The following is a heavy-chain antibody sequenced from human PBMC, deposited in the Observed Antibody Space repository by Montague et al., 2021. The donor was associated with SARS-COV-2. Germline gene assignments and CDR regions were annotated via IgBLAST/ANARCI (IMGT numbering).Heavy chain of an antibody. Sequence: SETLSFTCTVSGGSISSSSYYWGWIRQPPGKGLEWIGSIYYSGSTYYNPSLKSRVTISVDTSKNQFSLKLSSVTAADTAVYYCARHGLAGITIFGVVTPRGGFDIWGQGTMVTVSS. CDR3: ARHGLAGITIFGVVTPRGGFDI. CDR2: IYYSGST. J-gene: IGHJ3*02. D-gene: IGHD3-3*01. CDR1: GGSISSSSYY. V-gene: IGHV4-39*01.